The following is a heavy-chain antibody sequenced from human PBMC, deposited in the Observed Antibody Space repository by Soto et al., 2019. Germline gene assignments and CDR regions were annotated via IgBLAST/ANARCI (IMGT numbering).Heavy chain of an antibody. CDR3: ARDSRNCGGDCYSTGGDYYFDY. J-gene: IGHJ4*02. D-gene: IGHD2-21*02. V-gene: IGHV1-69*13. CDR1: GGTFSSYA. Sequence: GALVKVSCKASGGTFSSYAISWVRQAPGQGLEWMGGIIPIFGTANYAQKFQGRVTITADESTSTAYMELSSLRSEDTAVYYCARDSRNCGGDCYSTGGDYYFDYWGQGTLVTVSS. CDR2: IIPIFGTA.